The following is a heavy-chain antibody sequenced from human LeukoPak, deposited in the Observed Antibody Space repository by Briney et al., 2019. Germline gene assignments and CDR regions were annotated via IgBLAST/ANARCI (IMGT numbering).Heavy chain of an antibody. Sequence: SVKVSCKASGGTFSSYAISWVRQAPGQGLEWMGRIIPIFGTANYAQKFQGRVTITADESTSTAYMELSSLRSEDTAVYYCARFRQWLANDAFDIWGQGTMVTVSS. V-gene: IGHV1-69*13. CDR1: GGTFSSYA. D-gene: IGHD6-19*01. CDR2: IIPIFGTA. CDR3: ARFRQWLANDAFDI. J-gene: IGHJ3*02.